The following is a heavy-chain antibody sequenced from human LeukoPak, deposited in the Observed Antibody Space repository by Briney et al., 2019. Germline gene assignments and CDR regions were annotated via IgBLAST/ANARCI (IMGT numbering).Heavy chain of an antibody. CDR2: IRYDGNTK. CDR1: GFTFITYG. V-gene: IGHV3-30*02. J-gene: IGHJ4*02. Sequence: GGSLRLSCAASGFTFITYGMHWVRQAPGKGLEWVAVIRYDGNTKYYADSVKGRFTISRDNSKNTLYLQMNSLRAEDTAVYSCAKVHYYGSGSYLGYFDYWGQGTLVTVSS. D-gene: IGHD3-10*01. CDR3: AKVHYYGSGSYLGYFDY.